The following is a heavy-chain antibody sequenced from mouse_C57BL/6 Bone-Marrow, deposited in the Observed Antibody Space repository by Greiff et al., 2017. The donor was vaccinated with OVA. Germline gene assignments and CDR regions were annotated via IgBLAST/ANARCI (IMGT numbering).Heavy chain of an antibody. CDR3: AAGPFAY. CDR1: GFSLTSYG. CDR2: ICGGGST. V-gene: IGHV2-9*01. Sequence: VKLMESGPGLVAPSQSLSITCTVSGFSLTSYGVDWVRQPPGKGLEWLGVICGGGSTNYNSALMSRLSISKDNSKSQVFLKMNSLQTDDTAMYYCAAGPFAYWGQGTLVTVSA. J-gene: IGHJ3*01. D-gene: IGHD4-1*01.